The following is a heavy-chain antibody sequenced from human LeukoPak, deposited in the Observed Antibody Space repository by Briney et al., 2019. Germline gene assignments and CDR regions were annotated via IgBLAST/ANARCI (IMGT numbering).Heavy chain of an antibody. CDR1: GFTFSSYA. D-gene: IGHD6-19*01. CDR3: ARRPYSNGWTIDY. V-gene: IGHV3-30*04. CDR2: ISYDGSNK. J-gene: IGHJ4*02. Sequence: PGGSLRLSCAASGFTFSSYAMHWVRQAPGKGLEWVGVISYDGSNKYYADSVKGRFTISRDNSKNTLYLQMNSLRAEDTAVYYCARRPYSNGWTIDYWGQGTLVTVSS.